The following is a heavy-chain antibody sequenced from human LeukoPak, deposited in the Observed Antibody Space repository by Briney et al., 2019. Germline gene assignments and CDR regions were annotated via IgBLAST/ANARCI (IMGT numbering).Heavy chain of an antibody. V-gene: IGHV3-7*01. J-gene: IGHJ4*02. D-gene: IGHD5-24*01. Sequence: PGGSLRLSCAASGFTFSTYWMSWVHQAPGKGLEWVAKIKQDGSEKYYVDSVKGRFTISRDNAKNSVYLQMNSLRVEDTAVYYCARGQLADVYWGQGALVTVSS. CDR2: IKQDGSEK. CDR3: ARGQLADVY. CDR1: GFTFSTYW.